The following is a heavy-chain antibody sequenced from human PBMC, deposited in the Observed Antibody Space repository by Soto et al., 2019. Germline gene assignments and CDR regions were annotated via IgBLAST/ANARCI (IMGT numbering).Heavy chain of an antibody. J-gene: IGHJ6*02. Sequence: QVQLVESGGGVVQAGGSLGLSCTASGFTFSTYGMHWVRQAPGKGPEWVAVMSHDGSHKAFLDSVKGRFIISRDNSKNTLYLQMNXXXXXXXXXXXXXXXXXXXXXXXXXGMDVWGQGTTV. CDR2: MSHDGSHK. CDR1: GFTFSTYG. V-gene: IGHV3-30*03. CDR3: XXXXXXXXXXXXXGMDV.